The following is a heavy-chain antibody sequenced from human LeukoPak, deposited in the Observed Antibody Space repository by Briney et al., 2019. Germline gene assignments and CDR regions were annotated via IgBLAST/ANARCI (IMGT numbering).Heavy chain of an antibody. D-gene: IGHD3-10*01. CDR1: GYILIELS. Sequence: GASVKVSCKVSGYILIELSMHWVRQAPGKGLEWMGGFDPEEGETIYAQRFQGRLTMTEDTSTDTAYMELSSLRSEDTAVYYCATSEVSAYYYGSGSYSHYFDSWGQGTLVTVSS. V-gene: IGHV1-24*01. J-gene: IGHJ4*02. CDR3: ATSEVSAYYYGSGSYSHYFDS. CDR2: FDPEEGET.